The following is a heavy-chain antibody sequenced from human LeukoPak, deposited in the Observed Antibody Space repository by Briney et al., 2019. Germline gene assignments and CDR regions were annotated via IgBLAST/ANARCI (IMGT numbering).Heavy chain of an antibody. CDR2: IGSSGDFI. CDR1: GFTFSDYS. V-gene: IGHV3-21*01. CDR3: ARETIPLSAPDGSGSYYYYYYMDV. Sequence: GGSLRLSCAASGFTFSDYSLNWVRQAPGKGLEWVSSIGSSGDFIYYADSVKGRFTISRDNAKKSLFLEMNSLRAEDTALYFCARETIPLSAPDGSGSYYYYYYMDVWGKGTTVTVSS. J-gene: IGHJ6*03. D-gene: IGHD3-22*01.